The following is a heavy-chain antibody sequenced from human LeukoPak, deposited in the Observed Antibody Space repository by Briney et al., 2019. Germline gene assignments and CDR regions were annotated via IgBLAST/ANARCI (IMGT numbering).Heavy chain of an antibody. V-gene: IGHV3-48*01. CDR2: ISSSSSTI. J-gene: IGHJ5*02. CDR1: GFTFSSYS. Sequence: GGSLRLSCAASGFTFSSYSMNWVRQAPGKGLEWVSYISSSSSTIYYADSVKGRFTISRDNAKNSLYLQMNSLRAEDTAVYYCAGDSRPSIQLWLRNWFDPWGQGTLVTVSS. D-gene: IGHD5-18*01. CDR3: AGDSRPSIQLWLRNWFDP.